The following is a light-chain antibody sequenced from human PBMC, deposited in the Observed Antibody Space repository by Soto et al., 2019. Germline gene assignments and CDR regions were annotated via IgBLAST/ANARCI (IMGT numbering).Light chain of an antibody. Sequence: QSALTQPASVSGSPGHSITISCTGTSRDVGAYNYLSWYQHHPGKAPKLMIYDASHRPSGVSDRFSGSKSVNTASLAISGLEAEDWADYYCSSCGGASAPVLFGGGTKLTVL. CDR2: DAS. V-gene: IGLV2-14*03. CDR1: SRDVGAYNY. J-gene: IGLJ3*02. CDR3: SSCGGASAPVL.